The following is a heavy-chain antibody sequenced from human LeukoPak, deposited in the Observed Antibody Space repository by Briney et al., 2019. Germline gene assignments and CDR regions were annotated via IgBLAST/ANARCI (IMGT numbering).Heavy chain of an antibody. CDR2: ISAYNVNT. J-gene: IGHJ6*02. CDR3: ARTYTTGTVMDV. V-gene: IGHV1-18*01. CDR1: GYTVTSYG. D-gene: IGHD1-1*01. Sequence: ASVKVSCKASGYTVTSYGISWVRQAPGQGLEWMGWISAYNVNTNYAQKLQGRVTMTTDTSTSTAYMELRSLRSDDTAVYYCARTYTTGTVMDVWGQGTPVTVSS.